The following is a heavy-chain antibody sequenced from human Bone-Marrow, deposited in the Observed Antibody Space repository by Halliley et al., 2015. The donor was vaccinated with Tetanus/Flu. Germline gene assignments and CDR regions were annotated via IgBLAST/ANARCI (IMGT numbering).Heavy chain of an antibody. V-gene: IGHV3-7*04. J-gene: IGHJ4*02. CDR2: INHDGSER. Sequence: LNWVANINHDGSERNYADSVRGRFTISRDNTQNSLYLQMNSLRGEDTAVYYCAREGAGLDYWGQGTLVTVSS. CDR3: AREGAGLDY.